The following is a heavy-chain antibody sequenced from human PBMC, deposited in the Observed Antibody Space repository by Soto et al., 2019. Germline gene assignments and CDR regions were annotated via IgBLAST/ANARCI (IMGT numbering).Heavy chain of an antibody. D-gene: IGHD2-21*02. CDR1: GYTFTGYY. J-gene: IGHJ4*02. CDR3: ARAAFVVVTATWRY. V-gene: IGHV1-2*02. CDR2: INPNSGGT. Sequence: ASVKVSCKASGYTFTGYYMHWVRQAPGQGLEWMGWINPNSGGTNYAQKFQGRVTMTRDTSISTAYMELSRLRSDDTAVYYCARAAFVVVTATWRYWGQGTLVTVSS.